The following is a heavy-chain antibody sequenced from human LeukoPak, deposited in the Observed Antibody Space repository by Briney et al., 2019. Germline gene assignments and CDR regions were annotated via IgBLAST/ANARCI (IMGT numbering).Heavy chain of an antibody. V-gene: IGHV3-15*01. CDR1: GFTFSNAW. J-gene: IGHJ4*02. CDR3: ARAPSSVVTLDY. CDR2: VKSKTNGGTT. Sequence: GGSLRLSCAASGFTFSNAWMSWVRQAPGKGLEWVGRVKSKTNGGTTDYAAPVKGRFTISRDDSKNTLYLQMNSLRAEDTAVYYCARAPSSVVTLDYWGQGTLVTVSS. D-gene: IGHD3-22*01.